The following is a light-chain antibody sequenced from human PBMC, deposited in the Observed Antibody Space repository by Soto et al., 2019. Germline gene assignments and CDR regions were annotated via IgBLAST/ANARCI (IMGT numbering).Light chain of an antibody. Sequence: DIQVTRSPSSQSASVGDRVTITCRASQSISSYLNWYQQKPGKAPKLLIYAESSLQSGVLSRFSGSGSGTDFTLTISILHPEVFGSYYCQQSYSTLTTFGQGPRLEIK. CDR1: QSISSY. CDR3: QQSYSTLTT. CDR2: AES. V-gene: IGKV1-39*01. J-gene: IGKJ5*01.